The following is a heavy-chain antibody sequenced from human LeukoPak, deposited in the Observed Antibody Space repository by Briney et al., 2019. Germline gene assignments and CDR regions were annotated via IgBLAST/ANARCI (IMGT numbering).Heavy chain of an antibody. J-gene: IGHJ5*02. CDR1: GYTFTAYY. D-gene: IGHD1-26*01. Sequence: GASVKVSCKASGYTFTAYYIHWVRQAPGHRLEWMGWVNPNTGGTYYAQKFQDRVTMTRDASISTAYMELNRLKSDDTAVYYCVRVLVSRQEVDHPWGQGTVVTVSS. CDR3: VRVLVSRQEVDHP. V-gene: IGHV1-2*02. CDR2: VNPNTGGT.